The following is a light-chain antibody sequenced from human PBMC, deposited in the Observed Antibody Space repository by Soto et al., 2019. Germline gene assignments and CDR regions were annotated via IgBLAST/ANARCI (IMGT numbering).Light chain of an antibody. CDR1: QGIANY. CDR3: QQYNSHPIT. J-gene: IGKJ5*01. Sequence: DVQMTQSPSSVSASVGDSVTITCRASQGIANYLSWFQQKPGKAPKALIYATSTLQTGVPSRFSGSGSGTDFTLTISSLQSEDFATYYCQQYNSHPITFGQGTRLEMK. CDR2: ATS. V-gene: IGKV1-16*01.